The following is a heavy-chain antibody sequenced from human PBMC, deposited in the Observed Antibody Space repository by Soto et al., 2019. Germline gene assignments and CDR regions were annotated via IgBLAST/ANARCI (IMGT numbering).Heavy chain of an antibody. CDR1: GFTFSSYG. J-gene: IGHJ6*02. CDR3: AKEREFYGDYYYGMDV. V-gene: IGHV3-30*18. D-gene: IGHD4-17*01. CDR2: ISYDGSNK. Sequence: GGSLRLSCAASGFTFSSYGVHWVRQAPGKGLEWVAVISYDGSNKYYADSVKGRFTISRDNSKNTLYLQMNSLRAEDTAVYYCAKEREFYGDYYYGMDVWGQGTTVTVSS.